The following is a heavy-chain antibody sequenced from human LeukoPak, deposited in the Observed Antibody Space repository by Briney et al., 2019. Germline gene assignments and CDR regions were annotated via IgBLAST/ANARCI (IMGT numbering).Heavy chain of an antibody. CDR1: GFTFSSHA. D-gene: IGHD3-3*01. CDR3: ARQAEYYDFWSGYSPIPYFDY. CDR2: ISGSGGST. V-gene: IGHV3-23*01. Sequence: GGSLRLSCAASGFTFSSHAMSWVRQAPGKGLEWVSAISGSGGSTYYAGSVKGRFTISRDNSKNTLYLQMNSLRAEDTAVYYCARQAEYYDFWSGYSPIPYFDYWGQGTLVTVSS. J-gene: IGHJ4*02.